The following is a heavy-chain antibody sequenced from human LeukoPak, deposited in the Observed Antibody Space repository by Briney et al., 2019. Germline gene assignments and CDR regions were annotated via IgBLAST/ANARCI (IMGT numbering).Heavy chain of an antibody. J-gene: IGHJ6*02. CDR3: ATTGLGYCSSTSCPNYYYYGMDV. D-gene: IGHD2-2*01. Sequence: ASVKVSCKASGYTFTSYGISWVRQAPGQGLEWMGWISAYNGNTNYAQKLQGRVTMTTDTSTSTAYMELRSLRSDDTAVYYCATTGLGYCSSTSCPNYYYYGMDVWGQGTTVTVSS. CDR2: ISAYNGNT. V-gene: IGHV1-18*01. CDR1: GYTFTSYG.